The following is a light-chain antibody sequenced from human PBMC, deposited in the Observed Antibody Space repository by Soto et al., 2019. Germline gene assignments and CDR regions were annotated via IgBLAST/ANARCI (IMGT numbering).Light chain of an antibody. CDR1: SSDVGGHNY. CDR3: TSYAGSDNVI. CDR2: EVI. J-gene: IGLJ2*01. Sequence: QSALTQPPSASGSPGQSVTISCTGTSSDVGGHNYVSWYQQHPGKAPKLLIYEVIQRPSGVPDRFSGSKSGNTASLTVSGLQAEDEAVYYCTSYAGSDNVIFGGGTKLTVL. V-gene: IGLV2-8*01.